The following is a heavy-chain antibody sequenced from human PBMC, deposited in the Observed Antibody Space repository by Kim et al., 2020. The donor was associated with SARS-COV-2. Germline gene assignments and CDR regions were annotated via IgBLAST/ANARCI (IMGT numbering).Heavy chain of an antibody. CDR3: AKDHYDSSGYYYYYYYGMDV. CDR1: GFTFSSYG. Sequence: GGSLRLSCAASGFTFSSYGMHWVRQAPGKGLEWVAVISYDGSNKYYADSVKGRFTISRDNSKNTLYLQMNSLRAEDTAVYYCAKDHYDSSGYYYYYYYGMDVWGQGTTVTVSS. V-gene: IGHV3-30*18. D-gene: IGHD3-22*01. J-gene: IGHJ6*02. CDR2: ISYDGSNK.